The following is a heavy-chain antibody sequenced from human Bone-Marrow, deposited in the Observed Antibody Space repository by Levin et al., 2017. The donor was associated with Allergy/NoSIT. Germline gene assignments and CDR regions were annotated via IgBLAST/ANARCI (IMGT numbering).Heavy chain of an antibody. V-gene: IGHV1-2*02. CDR2: INPNSGGT. J-gene: IGHJ5*02. CDR1: GYTFTVYY. Sequence: GASVKFSCKASGYTFTVYYIHWVRQAPGQGPEWMGWINPNSGGTNYAQKFQGRVTMTRDTSISTAYMELSSLRSDDTAVYYCARDYCSSTSCYMVGWFDPWGQGTLVTVSS. D-gene: IGHD2-2*02. CDR3: ARDYCSSTSCYMVGWFDP.